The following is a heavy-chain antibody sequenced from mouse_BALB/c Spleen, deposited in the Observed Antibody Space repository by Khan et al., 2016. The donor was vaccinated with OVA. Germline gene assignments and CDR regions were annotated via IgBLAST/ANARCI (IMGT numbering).Heavy chain of an antibody. V-gene: IGHV3-8*02. CDR3: SRSTYRYAFAY. CDR2: ILYSGST. D-gene: IGHD2-14*01. Sequence: EVQLVESGPSLVKPSQTLSLTCSVTGDSITSGYWCWIRKFPGNKLEYMGYILYSGSTYYNPSLKSRISITRHTSQNQYYLQLNSGTTEDTATYYCSRSTYRYAFAYWGQGTLVTVSS. J-gene: IGHJ3*01. CDR1: GDSITSGY.